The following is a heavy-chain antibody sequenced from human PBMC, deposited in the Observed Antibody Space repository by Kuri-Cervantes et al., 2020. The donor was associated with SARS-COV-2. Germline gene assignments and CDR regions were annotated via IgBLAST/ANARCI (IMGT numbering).Heavy chain of an antibody. V-gene: IGHV3-30*03. CDR1: GFSFSAYG. CDR2: IEYDGSSK. D-gene: IGHD3-3*01. Sequence: GGSLRLSCAASGFSFSAYGMYWVRQAPGKGLEWVAFIEYDGSSKYYADSVKGRFTISRDNAKNSLYLQMNSLRAEDTALYYCAREGHYDFWSGYYEGYWFDPWGQGTLVTVSS. J-gene: IGHJ5*02. CDR3: AREGHYDFWSGYYEGYWFDP.